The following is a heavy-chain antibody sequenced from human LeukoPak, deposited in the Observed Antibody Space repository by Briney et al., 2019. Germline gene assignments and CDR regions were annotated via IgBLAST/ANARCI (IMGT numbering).Heavy chain of an antibody. J-gene: IGHJ4*02. CDR3: ARDSPLGYCSGGSCYPFDY. CDR1: GYTFTSYG. Sequence: ASVKVSCKASGYTFTSYGISWVRQAPGQGLEWMGWISAYNGNTNYAQKLQGRVTMTTDTSTSTAYMELRSLRSDDTAVYYCARDSPLGYCSGGSCYPFDYWGRGTLVTVSS. V-gene: IGHV1-18*01. D-gene: IGHD2-15*01. CDR2: ISAYNGNT.